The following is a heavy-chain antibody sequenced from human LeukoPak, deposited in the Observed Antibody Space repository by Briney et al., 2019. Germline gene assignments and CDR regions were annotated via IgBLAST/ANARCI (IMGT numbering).Heavy chain of an antibody. CDR2: ISGIGSTT. D-gene: IGHD6-13*01. J-gene: IGHJ4*02. CDR1: GFSFSDYA. Sequence: GGSLRLSCAASGFSFSDYAMNWVRQAPGKGLEWVSSISGIGSTTNCADSVKGRFTISRDTSKDTVYLQMNSLRAEDTATYYCAKDRRGYSNTWYYFDDWGQGTLVTVSS. CDR3: AKDRRGYSNTWYYFDD. V-gene: IGHV3-23*01.